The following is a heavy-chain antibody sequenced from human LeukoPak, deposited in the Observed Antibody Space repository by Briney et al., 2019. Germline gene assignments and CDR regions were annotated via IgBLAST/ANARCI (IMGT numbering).Heavy chain of an antibody. D-gene: IGHD2-15*01. J-gene: IGHJ3*02. CDR2: ISSSSSYI. CDR3: ARDRGIVVVVAVTYAQDDAFDI. V-gene: IGHV3-21*01. CDR1: GFTFSDYS. Sequence: GGFLRLSCAASGFTFSDYSMNWVRQAPGKGLEWVSSISSSSSYIYYADSVRGRFTISRDNAKNSLYLQMNSLRAEDTAVYYCARDRGIVVVVAVTYAQDDAFDIWGQGTMVTVSS.